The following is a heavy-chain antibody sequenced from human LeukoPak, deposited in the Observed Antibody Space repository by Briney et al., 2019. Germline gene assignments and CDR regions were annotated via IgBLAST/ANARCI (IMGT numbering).Heavy chain of an antibody. CDR2: INPSGGST. V-gene: IGHV1-46*01. CDR3: ARAGYYDSPLDY. CDR1: GYTLTELS. D-gene: IGHD3-22*01. J-gene: IGHJ4*02. Sequence: ASVKVSCKVSGYTLTELSMHWVRQAPGQGLEWMGIINPSGGSTSYAQKFQGRVTMTRDTSTSTVYMELSSLRSEDTAVYYCARAGYYDSPLDYWGQGTLVTVSS.